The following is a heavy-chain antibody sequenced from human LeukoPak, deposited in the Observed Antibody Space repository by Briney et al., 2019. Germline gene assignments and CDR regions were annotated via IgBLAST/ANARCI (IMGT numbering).Heavy chain of an antibody. J-gene: IGHJ4*02. Sequence: SGGSLTLSCVASGFNFNNYDFHWVRQAPGKGLEWVAFIKFHGHETFYADSVKGRFTISRDNSKNTLYLQMSSLRAEDTAVYYCAKDPHVPATVVVPSHFDYWGQGTLVTVSS. CDR3: AKDPHVPATVVVPSHFDY. D-gene: IGHD2-2*01. CDR1: GFNFNNYD. V-gene: IGHV3-30*02. CDR2: IKFHGHET.